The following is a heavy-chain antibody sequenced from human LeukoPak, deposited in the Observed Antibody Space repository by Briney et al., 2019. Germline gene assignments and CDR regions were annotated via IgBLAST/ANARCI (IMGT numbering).Heavy chain of an antibody. V-gene: IGHV1-18*01. J-gene: IGHJ4*02. CDR3: AREGGFDY. CDR2: INVANGDT. CDR1: GYTFTSYA. D-gene: IGHD3-16*01. Sequence: ASVKVSCKASGYTFTSYAVTWVRQAPGQGLEWMGWINVANGDTNYAQKFQGRVTMTTDTSTSTAYMELRSLTSDDTAVYYCAREGGFDYWGQGTLVTVSS.